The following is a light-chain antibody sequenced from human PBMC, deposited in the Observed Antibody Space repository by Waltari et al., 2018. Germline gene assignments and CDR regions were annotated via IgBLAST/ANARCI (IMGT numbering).Light chain of an antibody. Sequence: EIVLTQSPATLSLSPGERANLSCRASQNIDSYLAWYQLKPGQVPRLLIYDASNRATGIPARFSGSGSGADFTLIISSLEPEDVAVYYCNQRSKWPLTFGGGTKVEIK. CDR3: NQRSKWPLT. CDR2: DAS. J-gene: IGKJ4*01. V-gene: IGKV3-11*01. CDR1: QNIDSY.